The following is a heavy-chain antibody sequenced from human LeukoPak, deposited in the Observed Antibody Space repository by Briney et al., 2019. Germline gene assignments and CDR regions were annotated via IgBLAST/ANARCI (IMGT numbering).Heavy chain of an antibody. CDR1: GFIFSSFP. CDR2: ISHDGKVK. J-gene: IGHJ4*02. D-gene: IGHD3-10*01. CDR3: ARDLTRGAPDYFDN. V-gene: IGHV3-30*04. Sequence: GGSLRLSCAASGFIFSSFPMHWVRQAPGKGLEWVAVISHDGKVKYYADSVKGRFTISRDDSTNTLSLQMNSLRPDDMATYYCARDLTRGAPDYFDNWGQGTLVTVSS.